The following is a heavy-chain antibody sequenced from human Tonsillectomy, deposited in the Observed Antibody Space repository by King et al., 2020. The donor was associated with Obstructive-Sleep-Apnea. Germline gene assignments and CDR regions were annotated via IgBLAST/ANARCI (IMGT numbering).Heavy chain of an antibody. D-gene: IGHD1-7*01. CDR1: GYSISSGHY. V-gene: IGHV4-38-2*02. J-gene: IGHJ4*02. Sequence: VQLQESGPGLVKPSETLSLTCTVSGYSISSGHYWGWVRQPPGKGLEWIGTIYHSGSTYYNPSLKSRVTLSVDTSKNQFSLKLSSVTAADTAVFHCARGRAQTGTAGHFFDHWGQGTLVTVSS. CDR2: IYHSGST. CDR3: ARGRAQTGTAGHFFDH.